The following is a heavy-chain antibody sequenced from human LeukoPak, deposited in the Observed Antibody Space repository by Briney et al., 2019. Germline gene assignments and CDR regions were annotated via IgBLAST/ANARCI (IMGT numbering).Heavy chain of an antibody. CDR1: GYTLTELS. J-gene: IGHJ1*01. Sequence: ASVKVSCKVSGYTLTELSMHWVRQAPGKGLEWMGGFDPEDGETIYAQKFQGRVTMTEDTSTDTAYMELSSLRSEDTAMYYCADGGNTAEYFQHWGQGTLVTVSS. CDR3: ADGGNTAEYFQH. V-gene: IGHV1-24*01. D-gene: IGHD4-23*01. CDR2: FDPEDGET.